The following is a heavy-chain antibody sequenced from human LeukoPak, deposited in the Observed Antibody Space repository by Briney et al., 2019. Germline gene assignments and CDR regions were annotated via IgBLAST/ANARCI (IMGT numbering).Heavy chain of an antibody. V-gene: IGHV3-21*01. CDR2: ISSSSSYI. J-gene: IGHJ4*02. D-gene: IGHD3-16*01. CDR1: GFTFSDYS. Sequence: GGSLRLSCAASGFTFSDYSMNWVRQAPGKGLEWVSSISSSSSYIYYADSVKGRFTISRDNAKNSLYLQMNSLRAEDTAVYYCARGGGNYGDYWGQGTLVTVSS. CDR3: ARGGGNYGDY.